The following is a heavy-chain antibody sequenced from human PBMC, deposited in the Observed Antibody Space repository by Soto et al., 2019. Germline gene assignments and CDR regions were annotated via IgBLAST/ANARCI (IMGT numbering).Heavy chain of an antibody. CDR1: GFTFSSYA. V-gene: IGHV3-23*01. CDR3: AKEGDFGYSWFGP. D-gene: IGHD1-1*01. Sequence: GGSLRLSCAASGFTFSSYAMSWVRQAPGKGLECVSTISGSGGTTYYADSVKGRFTISRDNSKNTLYLQMNSLRAEDTAVYYCAKEGDFGYSWFGPWGQGILVTVSS. CDR2: ISGSGGTT. J-gene: IGHJ5*02.